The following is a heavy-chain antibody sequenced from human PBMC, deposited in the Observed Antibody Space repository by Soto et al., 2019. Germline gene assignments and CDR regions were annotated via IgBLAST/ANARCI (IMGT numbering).Heavy chain of an antibody. CDR2: ITHSGST. Sequence: SETLSLTCAVYGGSFSGYYWTWIRQPPGKGLEWIGEITHSGSTNYNPSLKSRVTISVDTSKNQFSLNLNSVTAADTAVYYCARSSVRGWSYWGQGTLVTVS. D-gene: IGHD3-10*02. CDR3: ARSSVRGWSY. CDR1: GGSFSGYY. V-gene: IGHV4-34*01. J-gene: IGHJ4*02.